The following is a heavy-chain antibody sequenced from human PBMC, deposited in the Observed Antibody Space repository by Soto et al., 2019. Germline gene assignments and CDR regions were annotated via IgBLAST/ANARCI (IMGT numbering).Heavy chain of an antibody. CDR1: GFSFSSYA. CDR2: ISYDGSNK. J-gene: IGHJ4*02. CDR3: AREGRLVYAISPFFDY. D-gene: IGHD2-8*01. V-gene: IGHV3-30-3*01. Sequence: GGSLRLSCAASGFSFSSYAMHGVRQAPGKGLEWVGVISYDGSNKYYADSVKGRFTISRDNSKNTLYLQMNSMRAEDTDVYYCAREGRLVYAISPFFDYWGQGTLVTV.